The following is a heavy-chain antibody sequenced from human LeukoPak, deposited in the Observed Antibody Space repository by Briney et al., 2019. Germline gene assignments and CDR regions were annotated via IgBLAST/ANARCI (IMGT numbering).Heavy chain of an antibody. CDR2: IIPIFGTA. V-gene: IGHV1-69*05. Sequence: GASVKVSCKASGGTFSSYAISWVRQAPGQGLEWMGGIIPIFGTANYAQKFQGRVTITTDESTSTAYMELSSLRSEDTAVYYCAREGLTYYYDSSGYSDEPLFDCWGQGTLVTVSS. J-gene: IGHJ4*02. CDR3: AREGLTYYYDSSGYSDEPLFDC. CDR1: GGTFSSYA. D-gene: IGHD3-22*01.